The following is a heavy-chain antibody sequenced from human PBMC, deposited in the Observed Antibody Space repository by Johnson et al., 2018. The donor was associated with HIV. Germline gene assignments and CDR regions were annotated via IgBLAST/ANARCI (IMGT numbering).Heavy chain of an antibody. Sequence: VQLVESGGGVVQPGRSLRLSCAASGFTFSAYAIHWVRRAPGKGLEWVAVISYDGRNKDYGDSVKGRFTISRDNSKNTLYLQINSLRAEDTAVYYCARGRYAFDIWGQGTLVTVSS. CDR1: GFTFSAYA. CDR3: ARGRYAFDI. V-gene: IGHV3-30-3*01. CDR2: ISYDGRNK. J-gene: IGHJ3*02.